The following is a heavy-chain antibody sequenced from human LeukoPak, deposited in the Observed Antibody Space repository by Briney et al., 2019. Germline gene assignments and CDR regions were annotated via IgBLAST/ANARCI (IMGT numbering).Heavy chain of an antibody. D-gene: IGHD6-6*01. CDR3: ARDFSSSSTVYYYYYMDV. J-gene: IGHJ6*03. Sequence: PSETLSLTCAVYGGSFSGYYWSWIRQPPGKGLEWIGEINHSGSTYSNASLKSRVTISVDTSKNQFSLKLSSVTAADTAIYYCARDFSSSSTVYYYYYMDVWGKGTTVTVSS. CDR1: GGSFSGYY. CDR2: INHSGST. V-gene: IGHV4-34*01.